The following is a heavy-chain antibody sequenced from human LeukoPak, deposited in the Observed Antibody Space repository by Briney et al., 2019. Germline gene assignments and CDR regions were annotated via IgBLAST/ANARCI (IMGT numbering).Heavy chain of an antibody. CDR1: GFTFSSYS. V-gene: IGHV3-21*01. CDR3: ARGGPGYSSGWLWFDP. J-gene: IGHJ5*02. Sequence: GRSLRLSCAASGFTFSSYSMNWVRQAPGKGLEWVSSISSSSSYIYYADSVKGRFTISRDNAKNSLYLQMNSLRAEDTAVYYCARGGPGYSSGWLWFDPWGQGTLVTVSS. D-gene: IGHD6-19*01. CDR2: ISSSSSYI.